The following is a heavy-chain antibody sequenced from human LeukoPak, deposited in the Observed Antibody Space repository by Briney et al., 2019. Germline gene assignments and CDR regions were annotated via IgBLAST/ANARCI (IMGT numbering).Heavy chain of an antibody. D-gene: IGHD5-12*01. J-gene: IGHJ4*02. Sequence: PGGSLRLSCAASGFPFGSFEMNWFRQAPGQGLEWISYISSNGGTIYYADSVKGRFTISRDNTKNLLFLQMNSLRVEDTAVYYCARDFGIVDNRFDYWGQGALVTVSS. V-gene: IGHV3-48*03. CDR2: ISSNGGTI. CDR1: GFPFGSFE. CDR3: ARDFGIVDNRFDY.